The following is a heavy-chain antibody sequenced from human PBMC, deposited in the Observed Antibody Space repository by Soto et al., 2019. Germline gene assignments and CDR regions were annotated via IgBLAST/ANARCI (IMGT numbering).Heavy chain of an antibody. J-gene: IGHJ4*02. V-gene: IGHV1-24*01. CDR1: GSIIPKHC. Sequence: ASLKVSCKASGSIIPKHCVHLVRQVLGKGLEYIGIINPGGGATDYAQKFQGRVTMTGDTSTDTVYMELSSLRSEDTAVYYCSTVSADSAAVDYWGQGTLVTVSS. D-gene: IGHD2-21*01. CDR2: INPGGGAT. CDR3: STVSADSAAVDY.